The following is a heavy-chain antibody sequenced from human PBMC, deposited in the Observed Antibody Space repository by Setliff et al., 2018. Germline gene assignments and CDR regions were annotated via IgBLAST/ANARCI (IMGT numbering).Heavy chain of an antibody. CDR1: GFTSGNKD. D-gene: IGHD2-2*02. V-gene: IGHV3-9*02. CDR2: ISWNSGSI. CDR3: AKDKGDYMNNWFDP. Sequence: GGSLRLSCAASGFTSGNKDIHWVRQAPGKGLEWVSGISWNSGSIGYADSVKGRFTISRDNAKNSLYLQMNSLRAEDTALYYCAKDKGDYMNNWFDPWGQGTLVTVSS. J-gene: IGHJ5*02.